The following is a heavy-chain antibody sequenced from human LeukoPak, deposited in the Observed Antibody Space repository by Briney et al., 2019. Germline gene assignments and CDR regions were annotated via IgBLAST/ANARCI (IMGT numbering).Heavy chain of an antibody. Sequence: SQTLSLTCTVSGGSVRRGNYYWSCGRQPAGSGLEWVGRIYTSGTTDYNPSLSTRVTISVDASRNQFSLNLRSVTAADTAVYYCARWSGSVTARNYYYYMDVWGEGTTVTVSS. D-gene: IGHD6-6*01. CDR2: IYTSGTT. CDR1: GGSVRRGNYY. CDR3: ARWSGSVTARNYYYYMDV. J-gene: IGHJ6*03. V-gene: IGHV4-61*02.